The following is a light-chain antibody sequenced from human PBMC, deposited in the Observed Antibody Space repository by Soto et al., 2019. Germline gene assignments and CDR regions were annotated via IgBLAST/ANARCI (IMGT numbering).Light chain of an antibody. CDR1: QNINSF. CDR3: QQSYSTPT. Sequence: DIQMTQSPSSLSASVGDRVIITCRASQNINSFLNWYQQKPGVAPKLLIRSASTLHSGVPSRFNGGGSGTDFTLTISSLQFEDFPTYYRQQSYSTPTFGQGTKVEI. J-gene: IGKJ1*01. CDR2: SAS. V-gene: IGKV1-39*01.